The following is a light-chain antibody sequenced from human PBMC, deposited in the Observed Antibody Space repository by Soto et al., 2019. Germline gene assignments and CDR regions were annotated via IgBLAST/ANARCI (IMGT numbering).Light chain of an antibody. V-gene: IGKV3-20*01. CDR1: QSVSSSY. Sequence: EIVLTQSPGTLSLSPGERATLSCRASQSVSSSYLAWYQQKPGQAPRLLIYGASSRATGIPDRFSGSWSGTDFTFTINRLEAEEFAVYYCQQYGSSPPLTFGGGTNVEIK. CDR3: QQYGSSPPLT. J-gene: IGKJ4*01. CDR2: GAS.